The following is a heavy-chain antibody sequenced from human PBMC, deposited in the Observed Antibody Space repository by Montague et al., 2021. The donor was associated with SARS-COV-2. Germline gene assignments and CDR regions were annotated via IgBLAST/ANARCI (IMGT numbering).Heavy chain of an antibody. Sequence: SETRSLTCAVYGGSFSDYHWTWIRQSPGGGLEWIGEINYGGSTKYNPSLMSRVTISIDTSKNQFSLKLTSVTASGTAVYYCARGAPGYWGQGTLVTVSS. CDR3: ARGAPGY. D-gene: IGHD1-1*01. V-gene: IGHV4-34*01. J-gene: IGHJ4*02. CDR2: INYGGST. CDR1: GGSFSDYH.